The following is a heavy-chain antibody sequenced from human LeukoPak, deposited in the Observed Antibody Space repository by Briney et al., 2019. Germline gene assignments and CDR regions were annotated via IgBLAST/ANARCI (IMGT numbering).Heavy chain of an antibody. Sequence: SETLSLTCTVSGYSISNYYWSWIRQPPGKGLEWIGYISNSGATNYNPSLKSRVTISVDMSKSQFSLKLTSVTPADTAVYHCARKEWVPYYFDSWGPGVLVTVSS. J-gene: IGHJ4*02. V-gene: IGHV4-59*01. CDR1: GYSISNYY. CDR3: ARKEWVPYYFDS. CDR2: ISNSGAT. D-gene: IGHD3-3*01.